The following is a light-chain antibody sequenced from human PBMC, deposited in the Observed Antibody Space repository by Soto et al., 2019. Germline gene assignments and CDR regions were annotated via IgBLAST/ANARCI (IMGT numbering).Light chain of an antibody. J-gene: IGKJ1*01. Sequence: EIVMTQSPATLSVSPGERATLSCRASQSVSSNLAWYQQKPGQAPRLLIYGASPRATGIPARFSGSGSGTEVTVTSGSLQSEDFAVYYCQQYKNWPPGTFGQGTKVEIK. CDR3: QQYKNWPPGT. CDR2: GAS. CDR1: QSVSSN. V-gene: IGKV3-15*01.